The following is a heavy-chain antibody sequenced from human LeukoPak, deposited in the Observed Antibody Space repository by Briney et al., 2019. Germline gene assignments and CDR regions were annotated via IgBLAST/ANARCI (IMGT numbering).Heavy chain of an antibody. D-gene: IGHD6-13*01. CDR1: GFTVSGNY. CDR3: ARGRDSSSWYIDY. J-gene: IGHJ4*02. CDR2: IYSGGST. V-gene: IGHV3-53*01. Sequence: GGSLRLSCAASGFTVSGNYMSWVRQAPGKGLEWVSVIYSGGSTYYADSVKGRFTISRDNSKNTLYLQMNSLRAEDTAVYYCARGRDSSSWYIDYWGQGTLVTVSS.